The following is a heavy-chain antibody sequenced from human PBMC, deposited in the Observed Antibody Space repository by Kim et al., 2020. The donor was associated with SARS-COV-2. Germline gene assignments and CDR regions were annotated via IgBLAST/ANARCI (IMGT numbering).Heavy chain of an antibody. CDR1: GFTFSDHA. CDR2: IGGSDGTT. J-gene: IGHJ1*01. Sequence: GGSLRLSCAASGFTFSDHAMNWVRQAPGRGLEWVSGIGGSDGTTYYADSVQGRFTISSDNSRNPLFLLMNALRAEDTAIYYCAKSDCAGGTCFLINYWG. CDR3: AKSDCAGGTCFLINY. D-gene: IGHD2-8*02. V-gene: IGHV3-23*01.